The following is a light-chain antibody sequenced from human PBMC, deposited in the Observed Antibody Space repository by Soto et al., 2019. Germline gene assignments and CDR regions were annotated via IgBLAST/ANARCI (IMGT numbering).Light chain of an antibody. J-gene: IGKJ2*01. CDR1: QSISSY. Sequence: DIQMTQSPSSLSASVGDRVTITCRASQSISSYLNWYQQKPGKAPKLLIYAACSLQSGVPSRFSGSGSGTDFTLTISSLQPEDFATYYCQHSYSTPYTFGQGTKLEIK. CDR2: AAC. CDR3: QHSYSTPYT. V-gene: IGKV1-39*01.